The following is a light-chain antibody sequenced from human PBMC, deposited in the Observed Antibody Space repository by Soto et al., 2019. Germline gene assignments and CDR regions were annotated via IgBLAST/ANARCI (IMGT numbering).Light chain of an antibody. Sequence: DIVLTQSPGTQSLSPGKRATLSCWASQSVGNNYLAWYQQKPGQAPRLLIYHASSRATGIPDRFSGSGSGTDFTLTISRLEPEDFAVYYCQQYGWSPPITFGQGTRLE. V-gene: IGKV3-20*01. CDR2: HAS. CDR1: QSVGNNY. J-gene: IGKJ5*01. CDR3: QQYGWSPPIT.